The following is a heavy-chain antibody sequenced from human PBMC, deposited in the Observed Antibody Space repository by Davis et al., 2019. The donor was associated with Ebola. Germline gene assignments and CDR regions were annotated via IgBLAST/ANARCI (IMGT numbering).Heavy chain of an antibody. J-gene: IGHJ5*02. CDR3: ARDETTVVTGWFDP. D-gene: IGHD4-23*01. CDR2: ISSSGSTI. V-gene: IGHV3-48*03. CDR1: GFTFSSYE. Sequence: GESLKIPCAASGFTFSSYEMNWVRQAPGKGLEWVSYISSSGSTIYYADSVKGRFTISRDNAKNSLYLQMNSLRAEDTAVYYCARDETTVVTGWFDPWGQGTLVTVSS.